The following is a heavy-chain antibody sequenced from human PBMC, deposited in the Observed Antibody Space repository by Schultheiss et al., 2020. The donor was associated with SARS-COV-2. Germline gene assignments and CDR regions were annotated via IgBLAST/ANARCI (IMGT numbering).Heavy chain of an antibody. CDR1: GGSISSSSYY. Sequence: SETLSLTCTVSGGSISSSSYYWGWIRQPAGEALEWIGYIYYSGSTYYNPSLKSRVTISVDTSDNQVSLNLKSVTAADTAVYYCARLCAGGNCPFDYWGQGTLVTVSS. J-gene: IGHJ4*02. CDR2: IYYSGST. D-gene: IGHD2-15*01. V-gene: IGHV4-61*10. CDR3: ARLCAGGNCPFDY.